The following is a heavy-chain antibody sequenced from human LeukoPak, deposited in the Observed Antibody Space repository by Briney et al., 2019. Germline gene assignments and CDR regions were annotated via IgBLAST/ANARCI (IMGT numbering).Heavy chain of an antibody. Sequence: SETLSLTCTVSGGSINSYYWSWIRQPPGKGLEWIAYIYYSGSTNYNPSLKSRVTISVDTSKNQFSLKLSSVTAADTAVYYCARRACGNRAYYFDYWGPGTLVTVSS. D-gene: IGHD1-14*01. CDR3: ARRACGNRAYYFDY. V-gene: IGHV4-59*01. CDR1: GGSINSYY. CDR2: IYYSGST. J-gene: IGHJ4*02.